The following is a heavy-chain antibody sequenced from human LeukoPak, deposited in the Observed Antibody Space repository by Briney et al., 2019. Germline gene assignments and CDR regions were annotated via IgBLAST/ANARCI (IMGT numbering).Heavy chain of an antibody. CDR1: GFIFSRYW. CDR3: ARGAGGV. J-gene: IGHJ6*04. D-gene: IGHD3-16*01. V-gene: IGHV3-7*04. CDR2: INEDGSGK. Sequence: GGSLSLSCVSSGFIFSRYWMNWVRQAPGKGLEWVANINEDGSGKYYADSVKGRFAISRDNAKNSLYLQMNSLRAEDTAVYYCARGAGGVWGKGTTATVSS.